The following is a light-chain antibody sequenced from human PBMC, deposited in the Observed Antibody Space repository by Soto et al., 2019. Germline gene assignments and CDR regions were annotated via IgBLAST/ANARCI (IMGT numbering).Light chain of an antibody. CDR1: QTISSW. CDR2: KAS. CDR3: QHYNNYLLT. J-gene: IGKJ4*01. Sequence: DIQMTQSPSTLSASVGDRVIITCRASQTISSWLAWYQQKPGKAPKLLIYKASSLESGVPSRFSGSGSGTEFTLTISSLQPDDFATYYCQHYNNYLLTFGGGTNVDSK. V-gene: IGKV1-5*03.